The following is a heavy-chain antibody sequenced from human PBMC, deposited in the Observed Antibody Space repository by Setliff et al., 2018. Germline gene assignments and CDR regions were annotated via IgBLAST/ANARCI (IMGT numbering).Heavy chain of an antibody. CDR3: ARASSGWYSAYYYYMDV. D-gene: IGHD6-19*01. CDR2: INRRGST. V-gene: IGHV4-61*09. CDR1: GGSVNSGYDN. J-gene: IGHJ6*03. Sequence: SETLSLTCTVSGGSVNSGYDNWNWLRQPAGKGLEWIGHINRRGSTNFSPSLKGRVTISLDTSKNQFSLNLTSVTAADTAVYYCARASSGWYSAYYYYMDVWG.